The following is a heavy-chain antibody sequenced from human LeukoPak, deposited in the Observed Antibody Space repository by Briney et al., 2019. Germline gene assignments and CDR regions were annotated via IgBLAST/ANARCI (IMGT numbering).Heavy chain of an antibody. J-gene: IGHJ6*03. CDR2: IYTSGST. D-gene: IGHD6-13*01. CDR3: ASVRYSSSDYYYYYYMDV. CDR1: GGSISSYY. Sequence: PSETLSLTCTVSGGSISSYYWSWIRQPAGKGLEWIGRIYTSGSTNYNPSLKSRVTMSVDTSKNQFSLKLSSVTAADTAVYYCASVRYSSSDYYYYYYMDVWGKGTTVTISS. V-gene: IGHV4-4*07.